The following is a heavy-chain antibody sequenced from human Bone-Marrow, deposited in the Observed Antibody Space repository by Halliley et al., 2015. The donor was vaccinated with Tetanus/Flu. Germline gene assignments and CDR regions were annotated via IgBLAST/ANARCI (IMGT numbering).Heavy chain of an antibody. CDR3: AKDVRGNYQYYFDY. D-gene: IGHD1-7*01. J-gene: IGHJ4*02. CDR2: ISPKGIST. V-gene: IGHV3-23*01. Sequence: WVSGISPKGISTYYADSVRGRFTISRDNAKNTVYLEMNYLTAEDTAIYYCAKDVRGNYQYYFDYWGQGTLVTVSS.